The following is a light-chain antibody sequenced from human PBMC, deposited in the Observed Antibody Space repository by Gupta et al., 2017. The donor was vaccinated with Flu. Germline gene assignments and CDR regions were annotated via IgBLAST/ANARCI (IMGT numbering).Light chain of an antibody. V-gene: IGKV1-33*01. J-gene: IGKJ2*01. Sequence: DIQMAHSPSSLSASVGDRVTITCQASQDITKYLNWYQQQPGKAPKLLIYDASSLETGVSSRFSGSGSGTDFTFTISSLQPEESGTYYCQQYDNQPYTFGQGTKLEI. CDR2: DAS. CDR3: QQYDNQPYT. CDR1: QDITKY.